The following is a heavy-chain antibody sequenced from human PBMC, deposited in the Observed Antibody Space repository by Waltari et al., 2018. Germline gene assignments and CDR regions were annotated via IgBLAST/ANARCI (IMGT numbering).Heavy chain of an antibody. CDR1: GFTFRSYA. CDR3: ASSLYGDYTQIWGRVFDY. J-gene: IGHJ4*02. Sequence: VQLLESGGVLVQSGGSLRLSCAASGFTFRSYAMNGVRQAPGKGVEWGSVISGSGGSTDYADSVKGRFTISRDNSKNTLYLQMNNLRVEDTAVYYCASSLYGDYTQIWGRVFDYWGQGTLVTVSS. CDR2: ISGSGGST. V-gene: IGHV3-23*01. D-gene: IGHD4-17*01.